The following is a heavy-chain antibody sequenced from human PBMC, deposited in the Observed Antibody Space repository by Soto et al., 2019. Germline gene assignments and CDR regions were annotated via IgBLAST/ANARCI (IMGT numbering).Heavy chain of an antibody. CDR3: ASGHAYGGNSDALDV. J-gene: IGHJ3*01. D-gene: IGHD2-21*01. CDR2: ILPFFGTA. CDR1: GGTFRTES. Sequence: QVHLVQSGAEVKKPGSSVKVSCKYSGGTFRTESINWVRQAPGQGLEWMGGILPFFGTADYAPRLQGRVTGTSAGAPTTAYMKLSSVASQDTAEYLCASGHAYGGNSDALDVWGQGTMVTVSS. V-gene: IGHV1-69*13.